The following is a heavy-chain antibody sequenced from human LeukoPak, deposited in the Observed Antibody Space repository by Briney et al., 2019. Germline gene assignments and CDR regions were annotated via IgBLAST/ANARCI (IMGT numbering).Heavy chain of an antibody. Sequence: SETLSLTCTVSDDSISDYYRGWIRQPPGKGLEWIGYIHNSGTSTYNLSLKSRVTISADTSKNQFSLKLNSMTTADTAVYYCTRGAGWLIDYWGQGILVTVST. CDR1: DDSISDYY. CDR3: TRGAGWLIDY. D-gene: IGHD3-16*01. J-gene: IGHJ4*02. V-gene: IGHV4-59*01. CDR2: IHNSGTS.